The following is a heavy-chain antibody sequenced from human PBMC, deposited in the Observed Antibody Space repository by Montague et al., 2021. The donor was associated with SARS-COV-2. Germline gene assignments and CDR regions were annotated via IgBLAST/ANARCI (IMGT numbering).Heavy chain of an antibody. CDR1: GGSISSGSYY. CDR3: AREGFVEITIFGVAQGWYFDL. Sequence: TLSLTCTVSGGSISSGSYYWSWIRQPAGKGLEWIGRIYTSGNTNYNPSLKSRVTISVDTSKNQFSLKLSSVTAADTAVYYCAREGFVEITIFGVAQGWYFDLWGRGTLVTVSS. CDR2: IYTSGNT. V-gene: IGHV4-61*02. J-gene: IGHJ2*01. D-gene: IGHD3-3*01.